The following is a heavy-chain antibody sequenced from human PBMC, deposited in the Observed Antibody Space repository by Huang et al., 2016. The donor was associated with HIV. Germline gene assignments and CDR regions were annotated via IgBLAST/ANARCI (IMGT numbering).Heavy chain of an antibody. V-gene: IGHV4-34*01. D-gene: IGHD3-3*01. Sequence: QVHLQQWGAGLLKPSETLTLTCAVSGASFTGNYWTWIRQTHGKGREWIGEINDSGATIYYPSLVSRVTISIDRSKKEFSLRLSSMTAADTAVYYCARQWVLLDYLMGMDVWGQGTTVIVSS. CDR3: ARQWVLLDYLMGMDV. J-gene: IGHJ6*02. CDR1: GASFTGNY. CDR2: INDSGAT.